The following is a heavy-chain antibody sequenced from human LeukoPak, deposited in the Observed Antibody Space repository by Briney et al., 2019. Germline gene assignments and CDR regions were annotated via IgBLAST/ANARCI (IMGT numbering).Heavy chain of an antibody. D-gene: IGHD6-19*01. Sequence: SETLSLTCTVSGGSISSGSYYWSWIRQPAGKGLEWIGRIYTSGSTNYNPSLKSRVTISVDTSKNQFSLKLSSATAADTAVYYCARDSRTSGWSRDAFDIWGQGTMVTASS. CDR3: ARDSRTSGWSRDAFDI. CDR2: IYTSGST. V-gene: IGHV4-61*02. J-gene: IGHJ3*02. CDR1: GGSISSGSYY.